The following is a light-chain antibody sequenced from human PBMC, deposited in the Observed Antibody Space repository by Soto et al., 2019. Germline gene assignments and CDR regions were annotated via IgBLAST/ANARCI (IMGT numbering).Light chain of an antibody. J-gene: IGKJ1*01. CDR3: MQSLQTPWT. Sequence: DIVMTQSPLSLPVTPGEPASMSCRSSQTLLHSNGYNYLDWYLQKPGQSPQLLISLGSNRASGVPEKFSGSGSGTDFTLKISRVEAEDVGVYYCMQSLQTPWTFGQGTNVGIK. CDR2: LGS. CDR1: QTLLHSNGYNY. V-gene: IGKV2-28*01.